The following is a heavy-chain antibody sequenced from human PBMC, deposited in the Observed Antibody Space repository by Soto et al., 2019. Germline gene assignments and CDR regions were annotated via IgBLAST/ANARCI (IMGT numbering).Heavy chain of an antibody. V-gene: IGHV3-30-3*01. CDR1: GFTFSSYA. Sequence: QVQLVESGGGVVQPGRSLRLSCAASGFTFSSYAMHWVRQAPGKGLEWVAVISYDGSNKYYADSVKGRFTISRDNSKNTLYLQMNSLRAEDTAVYYCARGFNSGYDLPYYFDYWGQGTLVTVSS. CDR3: ARGFNSGYDLPYYFDY. D-gene: IGHD5-12*01. J-gene: IGHJ4*02. CDR2: ISYDGSNK.